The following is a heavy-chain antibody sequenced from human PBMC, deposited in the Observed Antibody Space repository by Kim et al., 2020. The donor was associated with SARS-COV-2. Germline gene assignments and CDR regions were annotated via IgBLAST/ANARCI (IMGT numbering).Heavy chain of an antibody. J-gene: IGHJ4*02. CDR1: GFTFNNYT. V-gene: IGHV3-23*01. CDR2: ISKSGDDT. CDR3: VKAPDY. Sequence: GGSLRLSCAASGFTFNNYTMSWVRQAPGEGLGWVSAISKSGDDTYYVDSVKGRFTISRDNSKNTLYLQMNSLRAEDTAVYYCVKAPDYWGQGILVNVS.